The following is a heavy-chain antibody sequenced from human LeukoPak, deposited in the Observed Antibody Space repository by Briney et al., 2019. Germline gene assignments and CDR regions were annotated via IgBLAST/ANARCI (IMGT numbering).Heavy chain of an antibody. CDR2: IYTSGST. D-gene: IGHD2-2*02. V-gene: IGHV4-4*07. CDR1: AGSISSYY. J-gene: IGHJ3*02. CDR3: ARVWQGIVVVPAAIPGAFDI. Sequence: SETLSLTCTVSAGSISSYYWSWIRQPAGKGLEWIVRIYTSGSTNYNPSLKSRVTMSVDTSKNQFSLKLSSVTAADTAVYYCARVWQGIVVVPAAIPGAFDIWGQGTMVTVSS.